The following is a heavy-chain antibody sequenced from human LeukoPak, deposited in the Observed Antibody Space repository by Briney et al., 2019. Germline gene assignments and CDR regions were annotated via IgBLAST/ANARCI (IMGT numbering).Heavy chain of an antibody. V-gene: IGHV1-8*03. CDR3: ARGKRAVAGTSRNYYYYMDV. D-gene: IGHD6-19*01. CDR2: MNPNSGNT. J-gene: IGHJ6*03. CDR1: GYTFTSYD. Sequence: ASVKVSCKASGYTFTSYDINWVRQATGQGLEWMGWMNPNSGNTGYAQKFQGRVTITRNTSISTAYMELSSLRSEDTAVYYCARGKRAVAGTSRNYYYYMDVWGKGTTVTISS.